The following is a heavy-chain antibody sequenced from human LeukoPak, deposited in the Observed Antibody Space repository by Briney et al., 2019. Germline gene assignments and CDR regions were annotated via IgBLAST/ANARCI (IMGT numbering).Heavy chain of an antibody. J-gene: IGHJ4*02. CDR3: ARHNYYDSSGYYPLLFDY. CDR2: IYNGGST. D-gene: IGHD3-22*01. CDR1: GASVNSDSYY. Sequence: SETLSLTCTVSGASVNSDSYYWSWIRQPPGKGLEWVGHIYNGGSTNYNPSLKSRVTMSVDTSKNHFSVKLSSVTAADTAVYYCARHNYYDSSGYYPLLFDYWGQGTLVTVSS. V-gene: IGHV4-61*03.